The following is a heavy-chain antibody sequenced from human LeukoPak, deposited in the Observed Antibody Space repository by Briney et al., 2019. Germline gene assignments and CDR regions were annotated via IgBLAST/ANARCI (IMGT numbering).Heavy chain of an antibody. J-gene: IGHJ4*02. D-gene: IGHD1-26*01. V-gene: IGHV1-69*05. CDR1: GGTFSSYA. CDR3: AREGIVGATTLGY. CDR2: IIPIFGTA. Sequence: ASVKVSCKASGGTFSSYAISWVLQAPGQGLEWMGRIIPIFGTANYAQKFQGRVTTTTDESTSTAYMELSSLRSEDTAVYYCAREGIVGATTLGYWGQGTLVTVSS.